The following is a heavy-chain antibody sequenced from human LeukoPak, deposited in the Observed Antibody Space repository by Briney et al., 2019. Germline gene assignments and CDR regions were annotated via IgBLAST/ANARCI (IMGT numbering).Heavy chain of an antibody. D-gene: IGHD3-10*01. Sequence: PSETLSLTCTVSGGSISSYYWSWIRQPAGKGLEWIGRIYTSGNTNYNPSLKSRVTMSVDTSKNQFSLKLSSVTAADTAVYYCARSRYYYGSGSYPFDYWGQGTLVTVSS. V-gene: IGHV4-4*07. CDR1: GGSISSYY. CDR3: ARSRYYYGSGSYPFDY. J-gene: IGHJ4*02. CDR2: IYTSGNT.